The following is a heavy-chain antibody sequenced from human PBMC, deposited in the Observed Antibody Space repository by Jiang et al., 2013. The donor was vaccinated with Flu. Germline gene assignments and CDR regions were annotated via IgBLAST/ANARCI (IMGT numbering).Heavy chain of an antibody. D-gene: IGHD2-2*01. CDR3: ATVGHRYCSSTSCYSWFDP. J-gene: IGHJ5*02. Sequence: DPEDGETIYAQKFQGRVTMTEDTSTDTAYMELSSLRSEDTAVYYCATVGHRYCSSTSCYSWFDPWGQGTLVTVSS. V-gene: IGHV1-24*01. CDR2: DPEDGET.